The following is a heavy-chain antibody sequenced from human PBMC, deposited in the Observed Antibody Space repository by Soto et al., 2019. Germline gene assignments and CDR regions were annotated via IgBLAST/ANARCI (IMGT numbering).Heavy chain of an antibody. CDR2: GFSSVSA. CDR3: TRDGMTTGDT. V-gene: IGHV4-4*07. CDR1: GVSVTIYT. D-gene: IGHD2-21*02. Sequence: PSETLSLTCIVSGVSVTIYTWSWVRHPANKGLEWIGRGFSSVSATYSPSLKSRVRISMDTPENRISLKLDSVTAADAGVYYCTRDGMTTGDTWGPGTLVNVSS. J-gene: IGHJ4*02.